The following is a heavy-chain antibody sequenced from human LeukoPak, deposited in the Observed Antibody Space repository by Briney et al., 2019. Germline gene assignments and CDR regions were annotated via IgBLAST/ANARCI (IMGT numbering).Heavy chain of an antibody. V-gene: IGHV3-33*08. CDR3: ARDNPEFDY. J-gene: IGHJ4*02. D-gene: IGHD1-14*01. Sequence: PGGSLRLSCAASGFTFSSYGMYWVRQAPGKGLEWVAVIWYDGTNKYYADSVKGRFTISRDNSKNTLYLQMSGLRAEDTAVYYCARDNPEFDYWGQGTLVTVSS. CDR1: GFTFSSYG. CDR2: IWYDGTNK.